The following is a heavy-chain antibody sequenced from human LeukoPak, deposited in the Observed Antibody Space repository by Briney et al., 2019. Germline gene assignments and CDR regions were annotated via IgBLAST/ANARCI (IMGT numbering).Heavy chain of an antibody. CDR2: ISYDGGNK. CDR1: GFTFSSYG. V-gene: IGHV3-30*18. CDR3: AKDLPVPVAFDI. J-gene: IGHJ3*02. D-gene: IGHD1-14*01. Sequence: GGSLRLSCAASGFTFSSYGMHWVRQAPGKGLEWVAVISYDGGNKYYADSVKGRFTISRDNSKNTLYLQMNSLRAEDTAVYYCAKDLPVPVAFDIWGQGTMVTVSS.